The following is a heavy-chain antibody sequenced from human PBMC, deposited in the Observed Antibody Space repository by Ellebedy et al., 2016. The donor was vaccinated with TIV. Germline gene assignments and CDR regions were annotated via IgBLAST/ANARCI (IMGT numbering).Heavy chain of an antibody. Sequence: ASVKVSCKASGGTFSSYAISWVRQAPGQGLEWMGGIIPIFGTANYAQKFQGRVTITADESTSTAYMELSSLRAEDTAVYYCASPHLPVERVDYYYYGMDVWGQGTTVTVSS. CDR1: GGTFSSYA. J-gene: IGHJ6*02. CDR3: ASPHLPVERVDYYYYGMDV. D-gene: IGHD1-1*01. V-gene: IGHV1-69*13. CDR2: IIPIFGTA.